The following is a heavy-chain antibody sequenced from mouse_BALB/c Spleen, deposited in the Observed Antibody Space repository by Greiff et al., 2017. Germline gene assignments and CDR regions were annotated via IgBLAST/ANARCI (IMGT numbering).Heavy chain of an antibody. D-gene: IGHD1-1*01. Sequence: EVMLVESGGGLVQPGGSRKLSCAASGFTFSSFGMHWVRQAPEKGLEWVAYISSGSSTIYYADTVKGRFTISRDNPKNTLFLQMTSLRSEDTAMYYCAREGWALTESFDYWGQGTTLTVSS. CDR1: GFTFSSFG. J-gene: IGHJ2*01. CDR2: ISSGSSTI. CDR3: AREGWALTESFDY. V-gene: IGHV5-17*02.